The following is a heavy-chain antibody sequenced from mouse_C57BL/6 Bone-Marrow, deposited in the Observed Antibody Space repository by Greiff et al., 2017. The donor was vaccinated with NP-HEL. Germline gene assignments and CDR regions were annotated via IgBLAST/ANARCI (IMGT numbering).Heavy chain of an antibody. Sequence: DVQLQESGTVLARPGASVKMSCKTSGYTFTSYWMHWVKQRPGQGLEWIGAIYPGNSDTSYNQKFKGKAKLTAVTSASTAYMELSSLTNEDSAVYYCTRGRLRYFDVWGTGTTVTVSS. CDR3: TRGRLRYFDV. D-gene: IGHD2-4*01. J-gene: IGHJ1*03. CDR1: GYTFTSYW. V-gene: IGHV1-5*01. CDR2: IYPGNSDT.